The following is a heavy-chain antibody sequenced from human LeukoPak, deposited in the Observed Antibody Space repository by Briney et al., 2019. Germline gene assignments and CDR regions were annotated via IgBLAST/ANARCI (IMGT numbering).Heavy chain of an antibody. CDR3: ARAGCSGGSCYKTTFDI. Sequence: PGGSLRLSCAASGFTFSSYWMSWVRQAPRKGLEWVSYISTSGLTIYYADSVKGRFTISRDNAKNSLYLQMNSLRAEDTAIYYCARAGCSGGSCYKTTFDIWGQGTMVTVSS. V-gene: IGHV3-48*04. CDR2: ISTSGLTI. D-gene: IGHD2-15*01. CDR1: GFTFSSYW. J-gene: IGHJ3*02.